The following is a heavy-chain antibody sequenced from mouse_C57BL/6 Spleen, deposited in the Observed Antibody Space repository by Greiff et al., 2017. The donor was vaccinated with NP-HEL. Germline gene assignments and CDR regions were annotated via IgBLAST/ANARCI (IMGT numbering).Heavy chain of an antibody. CDR1: GYTFTSYW. CDR3: ARVLQRYYAMDY. J-gene: IGHJ4*01. D-gene: IGHD1-1*01. CDR2: IYPSDSET. V-gene: IGHV1-61*01. Sequence: QVQLQQSGAELVRPGSSVKLSCKASGYTFTSYWMDWVKQRPGQGLEWIGNIYPSDSETHYNQKFKDKATLTVDKSSNTAYMQLSSLTSEDSAVYYCARVLQRYYAMDYWGQGTSVTVSS.